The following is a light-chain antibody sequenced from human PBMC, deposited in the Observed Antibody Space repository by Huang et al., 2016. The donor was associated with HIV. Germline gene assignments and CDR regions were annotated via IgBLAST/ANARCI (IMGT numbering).Light chain of an antibody. V-gene: IGKV2-30*02. CDR1: QSLVHSDGTTY. CDR3: MQGTHWPL. Sequence: DVVMTQSPLSLPVTLGQPASISCRSSQSLVHSDGTTYLNWFQQRPGQSPRRLIYKGSNRDSGVPDIFSGSGSGTDFTLKISRVEAEDVGVYYCMQGTHWPLFGQGTKLEIK. J-gene: IGKJ2*01. CDR2: KGS.